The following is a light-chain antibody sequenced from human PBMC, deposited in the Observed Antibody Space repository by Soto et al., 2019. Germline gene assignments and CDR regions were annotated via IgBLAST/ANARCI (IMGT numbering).Light chain of an antibody. J-gene: IGKJ4*01. CDR2: AAS. V-gene: IGKV1-27*01. CDR1: QGIDNH. CDR3: QKCKVAPFT. Sequence: DIQMTQSPSSLSASVGDRVTITCRASQGIDNHLAWFQQKPGKAPNLLIYAASTLQSGVPSRFTGSGSGTDVTLTVSSLQPEDAAIYYCQKCKVAPFTFGGGTKVEIK.